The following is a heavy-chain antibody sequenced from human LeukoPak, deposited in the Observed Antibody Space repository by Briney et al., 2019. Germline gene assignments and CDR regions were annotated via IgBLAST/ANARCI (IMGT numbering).Heavy chain of an antibody. V-gene: IGHV3-23*01. CDR2: ISGSGGST. D-gene: IGHD3-22*01. CDR1: GFTFSSYA. Sequence: GGSLRLSCAASGFTFSSYAMSWVRQAPGKGLEWVSAISGSGGSTYYADSVKGRFTISRDNSKNTLYLQMNSLRAEDTAVYYCAKEGQYYDSSGYYVKPFDYWGQGTLVTVSS. J-gene: IGHJ4*02. CDR3: AKEGQYYDSSGYYVKPFDY.